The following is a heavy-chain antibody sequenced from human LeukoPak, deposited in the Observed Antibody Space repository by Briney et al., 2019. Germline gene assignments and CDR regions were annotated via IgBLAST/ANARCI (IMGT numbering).Heavy chain of an antibody. Sequence: PSETLSLTCTVSVGSISSSSDNWGWIRQPPGKGLEWIGSIYYTGITYYNPSFMSRVTMSVDTSKNQFSLRLSSVTAADTAMYYCARQGRATVVMYMDDWGKGTTVTVSS. CDR1: VGSISSSSDN. CDR3: ARQGRATVVMYMDD. CDR2: IYYTGIT. V-gene: IGHV4-39*01. D-gene: IGHD4-23*01. J-gene: IGHJ6*03.